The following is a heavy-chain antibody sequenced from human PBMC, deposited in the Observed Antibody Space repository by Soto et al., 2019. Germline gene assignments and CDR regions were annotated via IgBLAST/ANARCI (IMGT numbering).Heavy chain of an antibody. J-gene: IGHJ5*02. CDR1: GGSISSGGYY. CDR3: ARGSMIGSSSMGFDP. D-gene: IGHD6-6*01. Sequence: SETLSLTCTVSGGSISSGGYYWSWIRQHPGKGLEWIGYIYYSGSTYYNPSLKSRVTISVDTSKNQFSLKLSSVTAADTAVYYCARGSMIGSSSMGFDPWGQGTPVTVSS. V-gene: IGHV4-31*03. CDR2: IYYSGST.